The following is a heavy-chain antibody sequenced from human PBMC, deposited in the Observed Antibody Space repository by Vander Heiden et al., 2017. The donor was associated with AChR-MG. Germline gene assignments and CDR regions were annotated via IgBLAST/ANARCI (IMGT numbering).Heavy chain of an antibody. Sequence: QVQLVESGGGVVQPGRSRRLSCAASGFTFCSLGMHWVRQAPGKGLEWVAVISYDGSNKYYADSVKGRFTISRDNSKNTLYLQMNSLRAEDTAVYYCAKEGAHFRIAVAGTEDYWGQGTLVTVSS. CDR3: AKEGAHFRIAVAGTEDY. CDR1: GFTFCSLG. J-gene: IGHJ4*02. V-gene: IGHV3-30*18. D-gene: IGHD6-19*01. CDR2: ISYDGSNK.